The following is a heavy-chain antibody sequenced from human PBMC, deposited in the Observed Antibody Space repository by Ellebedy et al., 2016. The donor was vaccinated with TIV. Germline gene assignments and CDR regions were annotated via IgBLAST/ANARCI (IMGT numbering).Heavy chain of an antibody. J-gene: IGHJ3*02. CDR2: INPSGGST. Sequence: ASVKVSCXASGYTFTSYYMHWVRQAPGQGLEWMGIINPSGGSTSYAQKFQGRVTMTRDTSTSTVYMELSSLRSEDTAVYYCARVGEMATIGYAFDIWGQGTMVTVSS. CDR1: GYTFTSYY. CDR3: ARVGEMATIGYAFDI. D-gene: IGHD5-24*01. V-gene: IGHV1-46*01.